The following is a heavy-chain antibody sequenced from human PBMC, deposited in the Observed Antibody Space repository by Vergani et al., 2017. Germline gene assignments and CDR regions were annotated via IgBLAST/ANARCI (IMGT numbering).Heavy chain of an antibody. CDR2: IYYSGIT. D-gene: IGHD3-10*01. CDR1: GGSISSYY. CDR3: AREAIITMVRESYYYYYYMDG. Sequence: QVQLQESGPGLVKPSETLSLTCPVSGGSISSYYWSWIRQPPGKGLEWIGYIYYSGITNYNPSLKSRVTISADTSKNQFSLKLSSVTAADTAVYYCAREAIITMVRESYYYYYYMDGGRKRSTLTV. J-gene: IGHJ6*03. V-gene: IGHV4-59*01.